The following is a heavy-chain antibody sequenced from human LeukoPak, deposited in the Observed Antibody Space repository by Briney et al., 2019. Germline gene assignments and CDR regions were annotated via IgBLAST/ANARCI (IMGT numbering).Heavy chain of an antibody. V-gene: IGHV1-8*01. CDR2: MNPNSGNT. J-gene: IGHJ4*02. CDR1: GYTFTSYD. Sequence: GASVKVSCKASGYTFTSYDINWVRQATGQGLEWMGWMNPNSGNTGYAQKFQGRVTMTRNTSISTAYMELSSLRSEDTAVYYCARGPGNSGSYYNEIDYWGQGTLVTVSS. CDR3: ARGPGNSGSYYNEIDY. D-gene: IGHD3-10*01.